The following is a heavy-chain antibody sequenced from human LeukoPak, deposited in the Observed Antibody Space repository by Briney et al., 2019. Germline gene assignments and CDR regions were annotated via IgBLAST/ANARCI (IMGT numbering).Heavy chain of an antibody. D-gene: IGHD3-22*01. V-gene: IGHV4-59*01. CDR3: ARDRRAGQSGYWFDP. CDR1: GGSISSYY. Sequence: SETLSLTCTVSGGSISSYYWSWIRQPPGKGLEWLGYIYYSGSTYYNPSLKSRVTISVDTSKNQLSLKLTSVTAADTAVYYCARDRRAGQSGYWFDPWGQGTLVTVSS. J-gene: IGHJ5*02. CDR2: IYYSGST.